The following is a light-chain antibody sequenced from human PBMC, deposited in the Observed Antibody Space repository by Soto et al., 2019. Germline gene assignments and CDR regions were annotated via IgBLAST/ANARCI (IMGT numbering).Light chain of an antibody. CDR1: SSDVGGYNY. V-gene: IGLV2-14*01. J-gene: IGLJ2*01. CDR2: DVS. CDR3: SSYTSSSTYVV. Sequence: QSALTQPASVSGSPGQSITISCTGTSSDVGGYNYVSWYQQHPGKAPKLMIYDVSNRTSGVSNRFSGSKSGNTASLTISGIQAEDEDDYYCSSYTSSSTYVVFGGGTKVTVL.